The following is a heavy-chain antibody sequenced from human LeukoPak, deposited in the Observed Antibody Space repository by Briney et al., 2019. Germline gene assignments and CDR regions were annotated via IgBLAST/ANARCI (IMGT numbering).Heavy chain of an antibody. D-gene: IGHD1-26*01. V-gene: IGHV4-31*03. J-gene: IGHJ4*02. Sequence: SQTLSLTCTVSGGSISSGGYYWSWIRQLPGKGLDWIGYIYSSGTTYYNPPLKSRVTMSVDTSKNQFSLKLISVTAADTAVYYCARDVTGGSYLDYWGQGTLVTVSS. CDR3: ARDVTGGSYLDY. CDR2: IYSSGTT. CDR1: GGSISSGGYY.